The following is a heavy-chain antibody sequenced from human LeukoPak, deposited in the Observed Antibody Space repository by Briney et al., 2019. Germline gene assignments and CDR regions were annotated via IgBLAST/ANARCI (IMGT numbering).Heavy chain of an antibody. CDR1: GSTFTAYY. D-gene: IGHD2-21*01. V-gene: IGHV1-2*04. CDR2: INPNSGTT. CDR3: ARYSWDAFDI. J-gene: IGHJ3*02. Sequence: ASVKVSCKASGSTFTAYYMHLVRQAPGQGLEWMGWINPNSGTTNSAQKFQDWVTMTRDTSISTAYLELTRLKSDDTAVYYCARYSWDAFDIWGQGTMVTVSS.